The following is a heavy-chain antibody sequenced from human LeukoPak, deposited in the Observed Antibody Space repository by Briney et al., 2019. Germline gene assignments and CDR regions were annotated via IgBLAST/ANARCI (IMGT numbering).Heavy chain of an antibody. V-gene: IGHV1-46*01. CDR1: GYTFTSYY. D-gene: IGHD6-13*01. J-gene: IGHJ5*02. CDR2: INPSGGST. Sequence: GASVKVSCKASGYTFTSYYMHWVRQAPGQGLEWMGIINPSGGSTSYAQKFQGRVTMTRDTSTSTVYMELSSLRSEDTAVYYCTRDRAPLAAAGTIWFDPWGQGTLVTVSS. CDR3: TRDRAPLAAAGTIWFDP.